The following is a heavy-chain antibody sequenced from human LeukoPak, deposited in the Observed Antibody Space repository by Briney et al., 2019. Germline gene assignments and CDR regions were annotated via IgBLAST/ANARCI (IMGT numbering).Heavy chain of an antibody. D-gene: IGHD6-25*01. J-gene: IGHJ4*02. Sequence: SETLSLTCTVSGGSISSHYWSWIRQPPGKGPEWIGYIYYSGSTNYNPSLKSRVTISVGTSKNQFSLKLSSVTAADTAVYYCARSRGIAALDYWGQGTLVTVSS. CDR3: ARSRGIAALDY. V-gene: IGHV4-59*11. CDR2: IYYSGST. CDR1: GGSISSHY.